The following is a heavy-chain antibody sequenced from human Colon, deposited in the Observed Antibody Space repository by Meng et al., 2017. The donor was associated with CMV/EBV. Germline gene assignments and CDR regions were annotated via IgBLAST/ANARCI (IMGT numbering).Heavy chain of an antibody. CDR1: DGSVSSSSFY. CDR2: IYHSGVT. D-gene: IGHD2-2*01. CDR3: ARNIVVGGWFDP. J-gene: IGHJ5*02. V-gene: IGHV4-39*07. Sequence: SETLSLTCTVPDGSVSSSSFYWAWIRQPPGKGLEWIGNIYHSGVTYYTPSLKSRVTMSLDSSKNQVFLKLNSVTAADTAIHFCARNIVVGGWFDPWGQGTLVTVSS.